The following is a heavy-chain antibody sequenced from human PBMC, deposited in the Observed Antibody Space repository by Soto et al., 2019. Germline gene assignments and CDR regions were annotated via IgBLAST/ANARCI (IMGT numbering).Heavy chain of an antibody. V-gene: IGHV3-23*01. J-gene: IGHJ4*02. CDR1: GFSVSCFA. Sequence: GGSLGLSCASSGFSVSCFAMSWVRQALGKGLEWVSVISGSGRSTDYADSVKGRFTMSRDNSKNMVFLQMNSLSAEDTAVYYCAKHTLFSDSWYEDYWGQGTLVTVSS. CDR3: AKHTLFSDSWYEDY. CDR2: ISGSGRST. D-gene: IGHD6-13*01.